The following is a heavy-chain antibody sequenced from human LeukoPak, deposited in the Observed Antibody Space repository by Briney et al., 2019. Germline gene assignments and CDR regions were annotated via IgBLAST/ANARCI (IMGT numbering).Heavy chain of an antibody. D-gene: IGHD5-18*01. CDR3: ARGPRRDGAMVTRMNYYYYYMDV. V-gene: IGHV1-46*01. Sequence: ASVKVSCKASGYTFTSYYMHWVRQAPGQGLEWMGIINPSGGSTSYAQKFQGRVTMTRDMSTSTVYMELSSLRSEDTAVYYCARGPRRDGAMVTRMNYYYYYMDVWGKGTAVTVSS. CDR2: INPSGGST. J-gene: IGHJ6*03. CDR1: GYTFTSYY.